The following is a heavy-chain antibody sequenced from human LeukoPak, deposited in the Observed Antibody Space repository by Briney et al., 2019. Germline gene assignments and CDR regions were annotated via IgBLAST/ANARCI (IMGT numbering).Heavy chain of an antibody. D-gene: IGHD4-11*01. CDR2: ISRSGSTK. CDR1: GFTFSDYN. J-gene: IGHJ6*03. Sequence: GGSLRLSCAASGFTFSDYNMRWIRQAPGKGLEWVSSISRSGSTKYYADSVKGRFTISRDNAKNSLFLQMNSLRAEDTAVYYCARGVPKTSYYYYYMDVWGKGTTVTVSS. V-gene: IGHV3-11*04. CDR3: ARGVPKTSYYYYYMDV.